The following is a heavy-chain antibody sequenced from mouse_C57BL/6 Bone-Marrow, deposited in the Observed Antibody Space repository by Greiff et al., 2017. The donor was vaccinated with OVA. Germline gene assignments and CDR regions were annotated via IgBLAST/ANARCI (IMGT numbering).Heavy chain of an antibody. CDR2: IDPENGDT. Sequence: VQLQQSGAELVRPGASVKLSCTASGFNIKDDYMHWVKQRPEQGLEWIGWIDPENGDTEYASKFQGKATITADTSSNTAYLQLSSLTCEDTAVYYCTTGGTTVVEAYWGQGTLVTVSA. V-gene: IGHV14-4*01. D-gene: IGHD1-1*01. CDR1: GFNIKDDY. CDR3: TTGGTTVVEAY. J-gene: IGHJ3*01.